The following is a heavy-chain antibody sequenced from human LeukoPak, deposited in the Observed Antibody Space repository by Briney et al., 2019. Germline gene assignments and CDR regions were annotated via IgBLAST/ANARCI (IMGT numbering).Heavy chain of an antibody. CDR1: GGSISSGSYY. CDR2: IYTSGST. J-gene: IGHJ6*02. V-gene: IGHV4-61*02. Sequence: KPSETLSLTCTVSGGSISSGSYYWSWIRQPAGKGLEWIGRIYTSGSTNYNPSLKSRVTIPVDTSKNQFSLKLSFVTAADTAVYYCASIGLYGSGTEDVWGQGTTVTVSS. D-gene: IGHD3-10*01. CDR3: ASIGLYGSGTEDV.